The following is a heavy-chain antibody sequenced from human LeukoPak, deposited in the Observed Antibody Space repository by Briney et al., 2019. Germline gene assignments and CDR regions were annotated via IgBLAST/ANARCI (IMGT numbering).Heavy chain of an antibody. CDR2: ISAYNGNT. V-gene: IGHV1-18*01. D-gene: IGHD3-22*01. CDR1: GYMLTSYG. CDR3: AKLSGSSAYSAVDY. J-gene: IGHJ4*02. Sequence: ASVKVSCKASGYMLTSYGISWVRQAPGQGLEWMGWISAYNGNTNYAQSLQGRVTMTTDTSTSTAYMELRSLRSDDTAVYYCAKLSGSSAYSAVDYWGQGTLVTVSS.